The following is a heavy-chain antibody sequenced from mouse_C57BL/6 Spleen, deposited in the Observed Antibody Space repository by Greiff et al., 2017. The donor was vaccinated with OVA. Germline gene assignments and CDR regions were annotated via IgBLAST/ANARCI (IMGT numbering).Heavy chain of an antibody. D-gene: IGHD2-4*01. CDR2: ISSGGSYT. Sequence: DVHLVESGGDLVKPGGSLKLSCAASGFTFSSYGMSWVRQTPDKRLEWVATISSGGSYTYYPDSVKGRFTFSRDNAKNTLYLQRSSLKSEDTAMYYCARQDYEDYAMDYWGQGTSVTVSS. J-gene: IGHJ4*01. V-gene: IGHV5-6*01. CDR3: ARQDYEDYAMDY. CDR1: GFTFSSYG.